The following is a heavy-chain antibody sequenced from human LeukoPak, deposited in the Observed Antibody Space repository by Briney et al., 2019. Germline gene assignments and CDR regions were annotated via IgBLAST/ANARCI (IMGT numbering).Heavy chain of an antibody. J-gene: IGHJ4*02. D-gene: IGHD3-3*01. V-gene: IGHV4-59*01. Sequence: PSETLTLTCTVSGGSISSYHWSWIRQPPGKGLEWIGYIYYSGSTNYNPSLKSRVTISVDTSKNQFSLKLSSVTAADAAVYYCANFGRITIFGVVIPHYFDYWGQGTLVTVSS. CDR3: ANFGRITIFGVVIPHYFDY. CDR1: GGSISSYH. CDR2: IYYSGST.